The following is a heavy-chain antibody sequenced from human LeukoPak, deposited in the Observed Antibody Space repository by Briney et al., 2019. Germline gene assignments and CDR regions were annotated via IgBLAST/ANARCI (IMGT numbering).Heavy chain of an antibody. CDR2: MYYSGST. D-gene: IGHD3-9*01. J-gene: IGHJ3*02. Sequence: SETLSLTCTVFGGSVAGFYWSWFRQSPGKGLEWIAYMYYSGSTYYSPSLKSRVSLSVDTSKNQFSLKLSSVTAADTAVYYCARAGYDVLTGYCGAFDIWGLGAMVVVSS. V-gene: IGHV4-59*02. CDR3: ARAGYDVLTGYCGAFDI. CDR1: GGSVAGFY.